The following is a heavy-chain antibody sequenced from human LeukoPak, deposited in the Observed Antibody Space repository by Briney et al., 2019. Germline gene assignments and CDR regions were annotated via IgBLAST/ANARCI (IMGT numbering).Heavy chain of an antibody. V-gene: IGHV3-33*01. CDR2: IWYDGSNK. CDR3: ARGSPPLERLLDY. Sequence: RGSLRLSCAASGFTFSSYGMHWVRQAPGKGLEWVAVIWYDGSNKYYADSVKGRFTISRDNSKNTLYLQMNSLRAEDTAVYYCARGSPPLERLLDYWGQGTLVTVSS. CDR1: GFTFSSYG. D-gene: IGHD1-1*01. J-gene: IGHJ4*02.